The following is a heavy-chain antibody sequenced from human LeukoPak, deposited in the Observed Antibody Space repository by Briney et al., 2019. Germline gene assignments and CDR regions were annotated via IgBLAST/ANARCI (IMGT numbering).Heavy chain of an antibody. D-gene: IGHD3-22*01. CDR1: GFTFSSYG. J-gene: IGHJ4*02. Sequence: GGSLRLSCAAPGFTFSSYGMHWVRQAPGKGLEWVAVISYDGSNKYYADSVKGRFTISRDNSKNTLYLQMNSLRAEDTAVYYCAKDSLDAYYYDSSGYPGGYWGQGTLVTVSS. CDR3: AKDSLDAYYYDSSGYPGGY. V-gene: IGHV3-30*18. CDR2: ISYDGSNK.